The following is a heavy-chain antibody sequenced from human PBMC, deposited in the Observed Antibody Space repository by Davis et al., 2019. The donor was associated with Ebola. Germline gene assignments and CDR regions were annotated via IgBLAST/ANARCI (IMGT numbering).Heavy chain of an antibody. V-gene: IGHV1-69*13. J-gene: IGHJ6*03. CDR3: ARSKFTIFGVATYYYYYYMDV. D-gene: IGHD3-3*01. CDR1: GGTFSSYA. Sequence: SVKVSCKASGGTFSSYAISWVRQAPGQGLEWMGGIIPIFATANYAQKFQGRVTITADESTSTAYMELSSLRSEDTAVYYCARSKFTIFGVATYYYYYYMDVWGKGTTVTVSS. CDR2: IIPIFATA.